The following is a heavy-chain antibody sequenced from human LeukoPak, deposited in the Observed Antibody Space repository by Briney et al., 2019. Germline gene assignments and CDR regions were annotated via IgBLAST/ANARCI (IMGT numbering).Heavy chain of an antibody. Sequence: PGGSLRLSCAASGFTFSTYAMSWVRQAPGKGLEWVSSISGSGGSTYYADSVKGRFTISRDNSRDTLYLQMNSLRAEDTAVYYCTRSMGYDCYYVMDVWGQGTTVTVSS. D-gene: IGHD1-26*01. CDR3: TRSMGYDCYYVMDV. J-gene: IGHJ6*02. CDR2: ISGSGGST. V-gene: IGHV3-23*01. CDR1: GFTFSTYA.